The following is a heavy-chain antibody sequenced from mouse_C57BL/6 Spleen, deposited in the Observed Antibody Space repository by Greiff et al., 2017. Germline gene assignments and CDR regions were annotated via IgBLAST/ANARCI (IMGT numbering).Heavy chain of an antibody. J-gene: IGHJ3*01. CDR2: IDPETGGT. CDR1: GYTFTDYE. Sequence: VQLQQSGAELVRPGASVTLSCKASGYTFTDYEMHWVKQTPVHGLEWIGTIDPETGGTAYNQKVKGKAILTADKSSSTAYMELRSLTSEDSAVYYCTRNYGSGYEAWFAYWGQGTLVTVSA. D-gene: IGHD1-1*01. V-gene: IGHV1-15*01. CDR3: TRNYGSGYEAWFAY.